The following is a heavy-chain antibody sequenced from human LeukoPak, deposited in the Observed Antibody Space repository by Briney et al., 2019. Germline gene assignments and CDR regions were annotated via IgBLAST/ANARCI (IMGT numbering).Heavy chain of an antibody. CDR3: VTATSRYFDTSGSPQ. Sequence: PGGSLRLSCAACGFTFSDYAMHWVRQAPGKGLEWVAVISYDGSNRYSVDSVKGRFTISRDNSKNTLYLQMNSLGPEDTAVYYCVTATSRYFDTSGSPQWGQGTLVTVSS. D-gene: IGHD3-22*01. J-gene: IGHJ4*02. CDR2: ISYDGSNR. CDR1: GFTFSDYA. V-gene: IGHV3-30-3*01.